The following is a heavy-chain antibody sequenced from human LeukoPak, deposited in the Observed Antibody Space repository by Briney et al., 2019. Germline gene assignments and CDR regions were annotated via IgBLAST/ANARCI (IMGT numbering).Heavy chain of an antibody. CDR2: ICYSGST. D-gene: IGHD2-2*01. J-gene: IGHJ5*02. CDR3: ASSRSYCSSTSCYPNWFDP. V-gene: IGHV4-59*01. CDR1: GGSISSYY. Sequence: LETLSLTCTVSGGSISSYYWSWIRQPPGKGLEWIGYICYSGSTNYNPSLKSRVTISVDTSKNQFSLKLSSVTAADTAVYYCASSRSYCSSTSCYPNWFDPWGQGTLVTVSS.